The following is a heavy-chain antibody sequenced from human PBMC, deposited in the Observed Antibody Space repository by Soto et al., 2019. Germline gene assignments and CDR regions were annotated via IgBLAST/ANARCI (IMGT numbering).Heavy chain of an antibody. CDR1: TDSVRSYD. Sequence: SETLSLTCTSSTDSVRSYDWAWIRQPAGKGLEWIGHIFAHGGPTYNPSLKSRVTMSLDTSKNQVSLHLASVTAMDTAVYFCARAYGSGRTYDHWGQGTLVTVS. CDR2: IFAHGGP. D-gene: IGHD3-10*01. J-gene: IGHJ4*02. CDR3: ARAYGSGRTYDH. V-gene: IGHV4-4*07.